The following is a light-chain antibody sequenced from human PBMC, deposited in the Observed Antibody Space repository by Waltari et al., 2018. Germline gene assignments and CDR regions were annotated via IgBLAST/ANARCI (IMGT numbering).Light chain of an antibody. V-gene: IGKV4-1*01. Sequence: DIVMTQSPDSLAVSLGERATINCKSSQSVLYSSDNQNYLTWYQQKPGQTPELLIYWASTRESWVPDLFSGSGYGTDFTLTISRLQAEDVAVYYCQQYYSFPQTFGQGTKVEIK. CDR2: WAS. CDR1: QSVLYSSDNQNY. J-gene: IGKJ1*01. CDR3: QQYYSFPQT.